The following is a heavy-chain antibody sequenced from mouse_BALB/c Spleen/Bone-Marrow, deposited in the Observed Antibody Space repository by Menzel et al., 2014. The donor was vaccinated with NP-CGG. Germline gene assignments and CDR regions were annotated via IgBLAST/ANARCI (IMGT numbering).Heavy chain of an antibody. D-gene: IGHD1-1*01. CDR3: TRSLYYYPAY. Sequence: LQQSGSELVRPGASVKLSCKTSGYTFTNFWMHWVRQRPGQGLEWIGNVYPGSDTANHGEKFKSKATLTVDTSSSTACMQLSSLTSEDSAVYYCTRSLYYYPAYWGQGTLVTVST. V-gene: IGHV1S22*01. J-gene: IGHJ3*01. CDR2: VYPGSDTA. CDR1: GYTFTNFW.